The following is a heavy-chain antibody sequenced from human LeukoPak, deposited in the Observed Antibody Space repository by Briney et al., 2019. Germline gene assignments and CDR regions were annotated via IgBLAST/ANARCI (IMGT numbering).Heavy chain of an antibody. CDR3: ARHIGGGIEDMDV. CDR1: GGSIGTYY. Sequence: SETLSLTCTVSGGSIGTYYWSWVRQSPGKGLEGMGYIYVTGNRYNPYLQSRVTISVDTSRNQFFLKMSSVTAADTAVYYCARHIGGGIEDMDVWGKGTKVTVSS. D-gene: IGHD3-16*02. J-gene: IGHJ6*03. V-gene: IGHV4-59*08. CDR2: IYVTGN.